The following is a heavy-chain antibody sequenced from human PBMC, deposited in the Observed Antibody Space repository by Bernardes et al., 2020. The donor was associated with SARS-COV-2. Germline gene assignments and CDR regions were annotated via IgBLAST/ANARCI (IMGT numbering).Heavy chain of an antibody. CDR2: IYHSGGS. Sequence: SETLSLTCAVSGVSISSNNWWSWVRQPPGKGLEWIGEIYHSGGSTYNPSSQSRVSISIGKSTTQFSLKVNSVTAADTAVYYCVRWGVESPPEKDSWGQGTLVTVSS. CDR3: VRWGVESPPEKDS. V-gene: IGHV4-4*02. CDR1: GVSISSNNW. D-gene: IGHD3-16*01. J-gene: IGHJ4*02.